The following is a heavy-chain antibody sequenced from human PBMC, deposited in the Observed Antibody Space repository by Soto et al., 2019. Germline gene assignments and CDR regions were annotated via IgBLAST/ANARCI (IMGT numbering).Heavy chain of an antibody. V-gene: IGHV4-34*01. J-gene: IGHJ5*02. CDR1: GGSFSGYY. CDR2: INHSGST. CDR3: ARVTNSGGYFPNWFDP. D-gene: IGHD3-22*01. Sequence: QVQLQQWGAGLLKPSETLSLTCAVYGGSFSGYYWSWIRQPPGKGLVWIGEINHSGSTNYNPSLKSRVTISVDTSKNQFSLKLSSVTAADTAVYYCARVTNSGGYFPNWFDPWGQGTLVTVSS.